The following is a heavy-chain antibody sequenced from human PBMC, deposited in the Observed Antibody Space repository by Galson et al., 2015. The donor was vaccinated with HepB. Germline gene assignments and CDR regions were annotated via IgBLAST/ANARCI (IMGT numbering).Heavy chain of an antibody. J-gene: IGHJ6*02. CDR2: IRNDGSNK. CDR1: GFTFSSSG. Sequence: SLRLSCAASGFTFSSSGMHWVRQAPGKGLEWVAFIRNDGSNKDYADSVKGRFTISRDNSKNTVYLQMSSLRVEDTAVYYCAKEYYGMDVWGQGTTVTVSS. V-gene: IGHV3-30*02. CDR3: AKEYYGMDV.